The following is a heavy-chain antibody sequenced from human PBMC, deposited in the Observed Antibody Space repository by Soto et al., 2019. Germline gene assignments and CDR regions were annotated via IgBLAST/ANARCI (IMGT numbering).Heavy chain of an antibody. V-gene: IGHV3-11*06. D-gene: IGHD3-22*01. CDR3: ATDDSSVLEYFDY. CDR1: GFTFSDFY. CDR2: ISSSTFYT. Sequence: QVQLVESGGGLVKPGGSLRLSCSASGFTFSDFYMSWIRQAPGKGLEWVSYISSSTFYTNYADSVKGRFTISRDNAKNSLYLQMNSLSVEDTVVYYCATDDSSVLEYFDYWGQGTLVTVSS. J-gene: IGHJ4*02.